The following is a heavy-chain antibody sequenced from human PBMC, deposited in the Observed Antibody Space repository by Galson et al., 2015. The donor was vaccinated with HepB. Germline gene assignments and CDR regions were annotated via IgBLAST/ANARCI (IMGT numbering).Heavy chain of an antibody. CDR3: AGSPTYVIVVVSATGAVDI. J-gene: IGHJ3*02. D-gene: IGHD2-21*02. Sequence: QSGAEVKKPGESLKISCKGSGYIFPNYWISWVRQMPGKGLQWLGKIDPSDTYTRYSPSFQGHVTISVDKSINTASLQWSSLKASDTAMYYCAGSPTYVIVVVSATGAVDIWGQGTMVTVSS. V-gene: IGHV5-10-1*01. CDR1: GYIFPNYW. CDR2: IDPSDTYT.